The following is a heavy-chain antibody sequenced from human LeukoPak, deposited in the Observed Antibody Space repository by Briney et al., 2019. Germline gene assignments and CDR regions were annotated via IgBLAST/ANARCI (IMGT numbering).Heavy chain of an antibody. V-gene: IGHV3-48*03. J-gene: IGHJ4*02. CDR1: GFTFSSYE. D-gene: IGHD1-26*01. Sequence: PGGSLRLSCAASGFTFSSYEMNWVRKAPGKGLEWVSYISSSGSTIYYADSVKGRFTISRDNAKNSLYLQMNSLRAEDTAVYYCAKLGATTRGFDYWGQGTLVTVSS. CDR3: AKLGATTRGFDY. CDR2: ISSSGSTI.